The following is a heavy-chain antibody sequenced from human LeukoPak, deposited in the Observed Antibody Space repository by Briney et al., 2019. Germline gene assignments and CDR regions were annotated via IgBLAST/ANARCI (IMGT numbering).Heavy chain of an antibody. J-gene: IGHJ4*02. CDR1: GYTFTGYY. D-gene: IGHD6-19*01. CDR2: INPNSGGT. CDR3: ARAEPKVAAFDY. V-gene: IGHV1-2*02. Sequence: ASVKASCKASGYTFTGYYMHWVRQAPGQGLEWMGWINPNSGGTNYAQKFQGRVTMTRDTSISTAYMELSRLRSDDTAVYYCARAEPKVAAFDYWGQGTLVTVSS.